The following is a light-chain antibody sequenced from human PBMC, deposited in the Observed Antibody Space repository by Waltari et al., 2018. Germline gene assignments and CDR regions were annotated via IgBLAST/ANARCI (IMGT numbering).Light chain of an antibody. Sequence: EIVLTQSPATLTLSPGESANLSCRASQSVSSYLAWYQQKPGQAPRLLIHDASNRATGIPARFSGSGSGTDFTLTISSLEPEDFAVYYCQQRSSNWFTFGGGTKVEIK. J-gene: IGKJ4*01. CDR2: DAS. CDR1: QSVSSY. V-gene: IGKV3-11*01. CDR3: QQRSSNWFT.